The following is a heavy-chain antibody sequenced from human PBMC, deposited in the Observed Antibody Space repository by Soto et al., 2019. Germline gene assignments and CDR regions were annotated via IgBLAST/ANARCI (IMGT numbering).Heavy chain of an antibody. CDR1: GGSISSYY. Sequence: PSETLSLTCTASGGSISSYYWSFIRQPPGKGLEWIAEINHRGNTNYNPSLKSRVTMSVDTSKNQFSLKLSSVTAAETAVYYCARVDDYWGRGTLVTVSS. CDR2: INHRGNT. J-gene: IGHJ4*02. CDR3: ARVDDY. V-gene: IGHV4-34*01.